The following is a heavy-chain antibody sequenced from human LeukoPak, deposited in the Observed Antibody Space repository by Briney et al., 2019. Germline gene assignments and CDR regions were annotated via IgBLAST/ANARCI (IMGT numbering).Heavy chain of an antibody. V-gene: IGHV1-24*01. CDR3: ATVIGGDLVGSCWFDP. CDR2: FDPEDGET. D-gene: IGHD5-12*01. CDR1: GYTLTELS. Sequence: ASVKVSCKVSGYTLTELSMHWVRQAPGKGLEWMGGFDPEDGETIYAQKFQGRVTMTEDTSTDTAYMELSSLRSEDTAVYYCATVIGGDLVGSCWFDPWGQGTLVTVSS. J-gene: IGHJ5*02.